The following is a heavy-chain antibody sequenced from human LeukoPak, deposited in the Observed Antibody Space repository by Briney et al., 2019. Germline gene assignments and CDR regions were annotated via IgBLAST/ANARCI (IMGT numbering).Heavy chain of an antibody. CDR3: ARGGDWKFDN. J-gene: IGHJ4*02. V-gene: IGHV4-4*02. CDR1: GDSIGSNKW. D-gene: IGHD1-1*01. CDR2: IHHSGRL. Sequence: SETLSLTCAVSGDSIGSNKWWTWVRPPPGKGLEWIGEIHHSGRLNYSPSLKSRVTISVDKSKNHFSLNLNSITPADTAIYYCARGGDWKFDNWGQGALVTVSS.